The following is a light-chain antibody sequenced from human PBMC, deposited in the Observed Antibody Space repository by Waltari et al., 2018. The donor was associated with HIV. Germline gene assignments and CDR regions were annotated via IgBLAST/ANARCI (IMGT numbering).Light chain of an antibody. J-gene: IGLJ2*01. CDR2: EVT. CDR1: TSDVGGFDY. Sequence: QSALTQPASVSGSPGQSVTISCTGPTSDVGGFDYVCRYQHHPGKAPKLIIYEVTNRPSGVSTRFSGSKSGNTASLTISGLQAEDEADYFCTSYTSSSTLGVFGGGTRLTVL. CDR3: TSYTSSSTLGV. V-gene: IGLV2-14*01.